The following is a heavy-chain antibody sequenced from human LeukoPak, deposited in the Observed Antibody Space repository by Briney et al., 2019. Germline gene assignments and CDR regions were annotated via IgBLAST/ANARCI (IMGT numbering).Heavy chain of an antibody. J-gene: IGHJ3*02. V-gene: IGHV1-18*01. D-gene: IGHD3-3*01. CDR2: ISAYNRTT. CDR1: GYTFTSYS. CDR3: ARGMSGYTEDPFDI. Sequence: ASVKVSCKASGYTFTSYSIKWVRQAPGQGLGGRAWISAYNRTTNYAQKFQGRATLTRDTYTSTAYMELRSLRSDDTAVYFCARGMSGYTEDPFDIWGQGTVVTVSS.